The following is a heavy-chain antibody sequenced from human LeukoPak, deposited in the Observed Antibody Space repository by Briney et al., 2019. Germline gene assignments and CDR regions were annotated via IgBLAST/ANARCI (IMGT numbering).Heavy chain of an antibody. Sequence: GGSLRLSCAASGFTFSSYGMHWVRRAPGKGLEWVAVISYDGSTKYYADSVKGRFTISRDNSKNILYLQMNSLRPEDTAVYYCTREALPTYYGSGSYPDSWGQGTLVTVSS. J-gene: IGHJ4*02. V-gene: IGHV3-30*03. D-gene: IGHD3-10*01. CDR2: ISYDGSTK. CDR3: TREALPTYYGSGSYPDS. CDR1: GFTFSSYG.